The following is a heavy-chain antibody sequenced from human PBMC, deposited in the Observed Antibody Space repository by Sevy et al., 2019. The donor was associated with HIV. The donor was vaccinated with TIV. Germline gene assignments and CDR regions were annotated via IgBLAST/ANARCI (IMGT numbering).Heavy chain of an antibody. CDR1: GFTFSSHA. J-gene: IGHJ4*02. V-gene: IGHV3-30-3*01. D-gene: IGHD3-10*02. Sequence: GGSLRLSCAAPGFTFSSHAMHWVRQAPGKGLEWMAAISYDGSSKFYADSVKGRFTISRDDSKNTLYLQMSSLRAGDTAVYYCARDGGYSVNFLPSGYWGQGTLVTVSS. CDR3: ARDGGYSVNFLPSGY. CDR2: ISYDGSSK.